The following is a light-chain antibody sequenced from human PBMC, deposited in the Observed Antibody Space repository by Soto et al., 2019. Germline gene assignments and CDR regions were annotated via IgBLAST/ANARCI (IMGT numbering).Light chain of an antibody. J-gene: IGKJ1*01. Sequence: DIVITHSPLSLRVMPGEPASVYCRSTHSLLNSNGYICVNWYLERPRQSPRLQIYLASNRASGVPDRFRGSGSGTDVKRKISRVEAENVGVYYCMQALQSPRTFSQGTKVDIK. V-gene: IGKV2-28*01. CDR2: LAS. CDR1: HSLLNSNGYIC. CDR3: MQALQSPRT.